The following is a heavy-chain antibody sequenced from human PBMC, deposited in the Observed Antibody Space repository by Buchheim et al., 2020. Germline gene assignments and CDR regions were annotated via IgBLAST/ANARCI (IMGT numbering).Heavy chain of an antibody. Sequence: QLQLQESGSGLVKPSQTLSLTCAVSGGSISSGGYSWSWIRQPPGKGLEWIGYIYHSGSTYYNPSLKSRVTISVDRSKNQFSLKLSSVTAADTAVYYCARVGKYYDILTGYYEGNWFDPWGQGTL. D-gene: IGHD3-9*01. J-gene: IGHJ5*02. CDR2: IYHSGST. CDR1: GGSISSGGYS. CDR3: ARVGKYYDILTGYYEGNWFDP. V-gene: IGHV4-30-2*01.